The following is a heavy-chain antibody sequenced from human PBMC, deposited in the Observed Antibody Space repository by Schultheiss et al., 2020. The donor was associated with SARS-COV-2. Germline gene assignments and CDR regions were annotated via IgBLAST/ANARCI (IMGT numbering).Heavy chain of an antibody. D-gene: IGHD3-10*01. CDR3: TTDPGDYYGSGSYYDYYYYGMDV. CDR1: GFTFSSYG. V-gene: IGHV3-21*03. J-gene: IGHJ6*02. Sequence: GGSLRLSCAASGFTFSSYGMHWVRQAPGKGLEWVSSISSSSSYIYYADSVKGRFTISRDNSKNTLYLQMNSLKTEDTAVYYCTTDPGDYYGSGSYYDYYYYGMDVWGQGTTVTVSS. CDR2: ISSSSSYI.